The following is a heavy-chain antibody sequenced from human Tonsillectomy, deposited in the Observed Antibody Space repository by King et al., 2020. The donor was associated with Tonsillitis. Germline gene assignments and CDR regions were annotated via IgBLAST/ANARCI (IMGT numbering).Heavy chain of an antibody. J-gene: IGHJ5*02. Sequence: VQLVESGGGLVQPGGSLRLSCAASGFTFTNYAMSWVRQPPGKGLEWVSAISASGISAYYADSVKGRLTFSRDNSKDMLYLQMNSLRAEDTAVYYCAKDVAGIAVAGHESPTHNWFDPWGQGTLVTVSS. CDR1: GFTFTNYA. D-gene: IGHD6-19*01. CDR2: ISASGISA. CDR3: AKDVAGIAVAGHESPTHNWFDP. V-gene: IGHV3-23*04.